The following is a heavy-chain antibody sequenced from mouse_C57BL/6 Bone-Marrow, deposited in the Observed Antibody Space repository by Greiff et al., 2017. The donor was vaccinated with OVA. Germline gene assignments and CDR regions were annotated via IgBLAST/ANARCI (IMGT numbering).Heavy chain of an antibody. Sequence: QVQLKQSGAELARPGASVKLSCKASGYTFTSYGISWVKQRTGQGLEWIGEIYPRSGNTYYNEKFKGKATLTADKSSSTAYMELRSLTSEDSAVYFCARRGQLRLPYWGQGTLVTVSA. J-gene: IGHJ3*01. CDR2: IYPRSGNT. CDR3: ARRGQLRLPY. V-gene: IGHV1-81*01. D-gene: IGHD3-2*02. CDR1: GYTFTSYG.